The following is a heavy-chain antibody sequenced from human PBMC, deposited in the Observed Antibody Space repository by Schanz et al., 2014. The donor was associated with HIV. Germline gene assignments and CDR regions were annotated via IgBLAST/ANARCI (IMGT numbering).Heavy chain of an antibody. J-gene: IGHJ4*02. V-gene: IGHV3-33*06. Sequence: VQLLESGGGLVQPGGSLRLSCAASGFTFTNYAMSWVRQAPGKGLEWVAVIWYDGSNKYYADSVKGRFTISRDNSRKTLYLQMNSLRAEDTAVYYCAKGQRGVVRGDIDHWGQGTLVTVSS. CDR3: AKGQRGVVRGDIDH. CDR1: GFTFTNYA. CDR2: IWYDGSNK. D-gene: IGHD3-10*01.